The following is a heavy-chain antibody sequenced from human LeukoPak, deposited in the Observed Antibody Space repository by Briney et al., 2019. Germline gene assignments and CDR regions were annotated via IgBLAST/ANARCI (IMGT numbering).Heavy chain of an antibody. V-gene: IGHV4-39*01. Sequence: SETLSLTCTVPGDSITSHYWGWIRQPPGKGLEWIGSIYYSGSTYYNPSLKSRVTISVDTSKNQFSLKLSSVTAADTAVYYCARHSGYSYGLHYFDYWGQGTLVTVSS. CDR1: GDSITSHY. CDR3: ARHSGYSYGLHYFDY. J-gene: IGHJ4*02. CDR2: IYYSGST. D-gene: IGHD5-18*01.